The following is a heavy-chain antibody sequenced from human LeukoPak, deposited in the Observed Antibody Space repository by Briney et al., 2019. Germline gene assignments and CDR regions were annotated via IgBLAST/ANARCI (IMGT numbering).Heavy chain of an antibody. D-gene: IGHD2-15*01. CDR2: INQDGSEK. CDR3: ARALVVVAACWFDP. J-gene: IGHJ5*02. V-gene: IGHV3-7*05. CDR1: GFTFSRYW. Sequence: GGSLRLSCAASGFTFSRYWMSWVRQAPGKGLEWVASINQDGSEKYYVDSVKGRFTISRDNAMNSLYLQMNSLRAEDTAVYYCARALVVVAACWFDPWGQGTLVTVSS.